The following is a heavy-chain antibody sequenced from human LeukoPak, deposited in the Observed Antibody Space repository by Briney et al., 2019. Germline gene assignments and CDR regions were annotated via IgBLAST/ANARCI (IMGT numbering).Heavy chain of an antibody. J-gene: IGHJ3*02. CDR2: INSDGSST. CDR3: ARDPLWEYDAFDI. V-gene: IGHV3-74*01. Sequence: GGSLRLSCAASGFTFSSYWMHWVRQAPGKRLVWVSRINSDGSSTSYADSVKGRFTISRDNAKNTLYLQMNSLRAEDTAVYYCARDPLWEYDAFDIWGQGTMVTVSS. D-gene: IGHD1-26*01. CDR1: GFTFSSYW.